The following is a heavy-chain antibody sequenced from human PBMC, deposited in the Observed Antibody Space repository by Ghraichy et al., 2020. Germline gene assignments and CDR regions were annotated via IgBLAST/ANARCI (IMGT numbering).Heavy chain of an antibody. CDR3: ARESYYGSGGRGGFDY. V-gene: IGHV1-18*04. Sequence: ASVKVSCKASGYSFTSSGFSWVRQAPGQGLEWMGWISAYNGNTNYAQKFRGRVTMTTDTSTSTAYMELRSLRSDDTGVYYCARESYYGSGGRGGFDYWGQGTLVTVSS. D-gene: IGHD3-10*01. CDR1: GYSFTSSG. J-gene: IGHJ4*02. CDR2: ISAYNGNT.